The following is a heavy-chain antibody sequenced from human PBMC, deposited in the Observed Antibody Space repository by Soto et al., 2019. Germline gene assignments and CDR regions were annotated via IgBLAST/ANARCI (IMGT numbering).Heavy chain of an antibody. D-gene: IGHD3-10*01. CDR2: ISVSGGTT. CDR3: ARYSITMVGGVLYGMDV. V-gene: IGHV3-23*01. Sequence: EVQLLESGGGLVQPGGSLRLSCAASGFTFSTCAMNWVRQSPGKGLEWVSTISVSGGTTYYADSVNGRFTISRDNSKNRLYLQMNRLRAAATAVYYCARYSITMVGGVLYGMDVWGQGTTVTVTS. CDR1: GFTFSTCA. J-gene: IGHJ6*02.